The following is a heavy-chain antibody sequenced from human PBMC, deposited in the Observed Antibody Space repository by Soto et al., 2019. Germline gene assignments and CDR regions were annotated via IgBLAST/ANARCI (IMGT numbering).Heavy chain of an antibody. CDR2: IIPIIGII. CDR3: AGDPDSHNYDSHASSYP. D-gene: IGHD3-16*01. CDR1: GGTFSTYT. V-gene: IGHV1-69*08. Sequence: QVQLVQSGAEVKKPGSSVKVSCKASGGTFSTYTITWVRQAPGQGLEWMGRIIPIIGIINYAQKFQGRVTISADKFTGTAYMELTGLSSDDTAVYYCAGDPDSHNYDSHASSYPWGQGTLVTVSS. J-gene: IGHJ5*02.